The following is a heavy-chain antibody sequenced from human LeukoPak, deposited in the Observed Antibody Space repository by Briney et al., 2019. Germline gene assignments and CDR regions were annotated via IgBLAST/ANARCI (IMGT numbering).Heavy chain of an antibody. J-gene: IGHJ4*02. D-gene: IGHD3-10*01. CDR2: IYSGGST. CDR3: ARGATYYYGSGSYYRPYYFDY. Sequence: GGSLRLSCAASGFTVSSNYMSWVRQAPGKGLEWVSVIYSGGSTYYADSVKGRFTISRDNSKNTLYLQMNSLRAEDTAVYYWARGATYYYGSGSYYRPYYFDYWGQGTLVTVSS. V-gene: IGHV3-53*01. CDR1: GFTVSSNY.